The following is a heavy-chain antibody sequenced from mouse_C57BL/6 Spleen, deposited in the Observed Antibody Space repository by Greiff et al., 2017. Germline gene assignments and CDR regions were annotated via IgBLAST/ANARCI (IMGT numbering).Heavy chain of an antibody. D-gene: IGHD2-5*01. J-gene: IGHJ4*01. CDR1: GYTFTSYW. CDR3: ARPYYSNYGAMDY. Sequence: QVQLQQSGAELAKPGASVKLSCKASGYTFTSYWMHWVKQRPGQGLEWIGYINPSSGYTKYNQKFKDKATLTADKSSSPAYMQLSSLTYEDSAVYYCARPYYSNYGAMDYWGQGTSVTVSS. V-gene: IGHV1-7*01. CDR2: INPSSGYT.